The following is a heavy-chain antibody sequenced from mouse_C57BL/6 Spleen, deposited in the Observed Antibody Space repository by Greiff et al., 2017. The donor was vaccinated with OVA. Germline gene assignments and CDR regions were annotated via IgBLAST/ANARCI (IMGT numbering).Heavy chain of an antibody. Sequence: EVKLMESGGGLVKPGGSLKLSCAASGFTFSSYTMSWVRQTPEKRLEWVATISGGGGNTYYPDSVKGRFTISRDNAKNTLYLQMSSLRSEDTALYYCARRDSSGYNYFDYWGQGTTLTVSS. J-gene: IGHJ2*01. CDR1: GFTFSSYT. CDR2: ISGGGGNT. CDR3: ARRDSSGYNYFDY. D-gene: IGHD3-2*02. V-gene: IGHV5-9*01.